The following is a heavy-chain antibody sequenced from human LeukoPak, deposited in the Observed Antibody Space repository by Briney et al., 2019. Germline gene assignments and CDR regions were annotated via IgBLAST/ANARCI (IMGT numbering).Heavy chain of an antibody. V-gene: IGHV4-59*12. Sequence: SETLSLTCTVSGGSISSYYWSWIRQPPGKGLEWIGYIYYSGSTNYNPSLKSRVTISVDTSKNQFSLKLSSVTAADTAVYYCARLLLDDILTDNWFDPWGQGTLVTVSS. CDR3: ARLLLDDILTDNWFDP. D-gene: IGHD3-9*01. J-gene: IGHJ5*02. CDR2: IYYSGST. CDR1: GGSISSYY.